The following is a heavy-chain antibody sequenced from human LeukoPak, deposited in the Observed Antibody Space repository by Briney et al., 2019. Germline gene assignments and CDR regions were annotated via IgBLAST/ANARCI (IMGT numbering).Heavy chain of an antibody. J-gene: IGHJ4*02. Sequence: GGSLRLSCAASGFTFSDHYMSWIRQAPGKGLEWVSYISSSGSTIYYADSVKGRFTISRDNAKNSLYLQMNSLRAEDTAVYYCARDKGPAAGSFVYFDYWGQGTLVTVSS. V-gene: IGHV3-11*01. CDR1: GFTFSDHY. D-gene: IGHD6-13*01. CDR3: ARDKGPAAGSFVYFDY. CDR2: ISSSGSTI.